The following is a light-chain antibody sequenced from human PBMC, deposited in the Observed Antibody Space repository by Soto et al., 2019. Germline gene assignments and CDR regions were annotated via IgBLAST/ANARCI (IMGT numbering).Light chain of an antibody. J-gene: IGLJ7*01. CDR3: SSYTSSSTGV. CDR2: DVS. V-gene: IGLV2-14*01. CDR1: RSDVGGYNY. Sequence: QSVLTQPASVSGSPGQSITISCTGTRSDVGGYNYVSWYQQHPGKAPKLMIYDVSNRPSGVSNRFSGSKSGNTASLTISGLQAEDEADDYCSSYTSSSTGVFGTGTQLTVL.